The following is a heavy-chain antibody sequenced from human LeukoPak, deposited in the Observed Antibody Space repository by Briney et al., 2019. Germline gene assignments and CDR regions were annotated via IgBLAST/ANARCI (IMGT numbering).Heavy chain of an antibody. V-gene: IGHV4-30-2*01. Sequence: SQTLSLTCTVSGGSISSGGYYWSWIRQPPGKGLGWIGYIYHSGSTYYNPALKSRVTISVDRSKNQFSLKLSSVTAADTAVYYCARKYSSSVDVWGKGTTVTVSS. CDR1: GGSISSGGYY. CDR2: IYHSGST. D-gene: IGHD6-6*01. CDR3: ARKYSSSVDV. J-gene: IGHJ6*04.